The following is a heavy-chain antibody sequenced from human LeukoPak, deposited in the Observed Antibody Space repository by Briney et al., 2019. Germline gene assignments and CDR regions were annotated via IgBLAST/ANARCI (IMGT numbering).Heavy chain of an antibody. J-gene: IGHJ3*02. CDR1: GFTFSSYS. CDR2: ISSSSSTI. CDR3: ANDVDWRAGRREWGSAFDI. V-gene: IGHV3-48*01. Sequence: GGSLRLSCAASGFTFSSYSMNWVRQAPGKGLEWVSYISSSSSTIYYADSVKGRFTISRDNAKNSLYLQMNSLRAEDTAVYYCANDVDWRAGRREWGSAFDIWGQGTMVTVSS. D-gene: IGHD3-3*01.